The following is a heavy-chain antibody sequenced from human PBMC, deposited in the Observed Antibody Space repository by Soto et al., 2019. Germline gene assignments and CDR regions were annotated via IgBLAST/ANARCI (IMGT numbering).Heavy chain of an antibody. CDR3: ARPLVAPVAGPYYYGMDV. Sequence: QIQLVESGGGVVQPGRSLRLSCTASGFTFNSYGFNWVRQAPGKGLEWVAVSWYDGKTKYYADSVKGRFTISRDNLRSTVYLQMNSLTADDTAVYYCARPLVAPVAGPYYYGMDVWGQGTTVTVSS. CDR2: SWYDGKTK. D-gene: IGHD6-19*01. CDR1: GFTFNSYG. V-gene: IGHV3-33*01. J-gene: IGHJ6*02.